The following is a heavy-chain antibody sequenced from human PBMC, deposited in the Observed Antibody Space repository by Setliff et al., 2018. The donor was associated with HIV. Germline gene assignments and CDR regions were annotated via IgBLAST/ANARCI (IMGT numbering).Heavy chain of an antibody. CDR3: ARQWRDQYNSGVSTEYFQH. D-gene: IGHD3-22*01. Sequence: SETLSLTCAVYGGSLNGYSWTWIRQPPGKGLEWIGGINHSGGTNYNPSLKSRVTISVDTSKSQFSLRLNSVTATDTALYYCARQWRDQYNSGVSTEYFQHWGRGTLVTVSS. J-gene: IGHJ1*01. CDR1: GGSLNGYS. CDR2: INHSGGT. V-gene: IGHV4-34*01.